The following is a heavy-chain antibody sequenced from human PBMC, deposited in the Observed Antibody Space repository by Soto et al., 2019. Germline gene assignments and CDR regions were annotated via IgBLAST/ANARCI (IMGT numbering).Heavy chain of an antibody. V-gene: IGHV3-23*01. Sequence: GGSLRLSCAASGFTFSSYAMTWVRQAPGRGLEWVSGISGSGGSTYYADSVKGRFTISRDNSKNTLYLQMNSLRAEDTAVYYCAKTRDYGDYPYWGQGTLVTVSS. CDR2: ISGSGGST. CDR1: GFTFSSYA. J-gene: IGHJ4*02. D-gene: IGHD4-17*01. CDR3: AKTRDYGDYPY.